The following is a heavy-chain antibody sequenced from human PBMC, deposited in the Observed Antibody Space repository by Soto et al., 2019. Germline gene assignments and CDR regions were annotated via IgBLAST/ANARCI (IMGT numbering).Heavy chain of an antibody. CDR1: GFTFSRHA. D-gene: IGHD6-13*01. CDR2: LSDSGGSI. J-gene: IGHJ4*02. Sequence: PVGSLRLSCTASGFTFSRHAMTWVRQAPGKGLEWVSGLSDSGGSIYYADSVKGRFTISRDNSMNTLYLQMNTLRAEDTAIYYCAKVSSSWYAGFFDLWGQGILVTVSS. V-gene: IGHV3-23*01. CDR3: AKVSSSWYAGFFDL.